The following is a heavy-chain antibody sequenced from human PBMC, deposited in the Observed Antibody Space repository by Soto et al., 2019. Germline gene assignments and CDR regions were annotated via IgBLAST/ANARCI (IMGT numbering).Heavy chain of an antibody. V-gene: IGHV1-69*13. CDR3: AIYGDYGFDY. Sequence: SVKVSCKASRGTFSSYAISWVRQAPGQGLEWMGGIIPIFGTANYAQKFQGRVTITADESTSTAYVELSSLRSEDTAVYYCAIYGDYGFDYWGQGTLVTVSS. CDR2: IIPIFGTA. D-gene: IGHD4-17*01. CDR1: RGTFSSYA. J-gene: IGHJ4*02.